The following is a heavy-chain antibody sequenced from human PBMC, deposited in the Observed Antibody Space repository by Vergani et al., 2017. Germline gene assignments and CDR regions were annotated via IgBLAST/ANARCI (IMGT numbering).Heavy chain of an antibody. J-gene: IGHJ6*02. D-gene: IGHD1-26*01. CDR1: GFTFSGNY. CDR3: ASPGESGESGSYSHYYYYGMDV. Sequence: EVQLVESGGGLVQPGGSLRLSCAASGFTFSGNYMSWVRQAPGKGLEWVSVIYSGGRTYYADSEKGRFTIARDNSQNTLYLQMNSLRAEDTAVYYCASPGESGESGSYSHYYYYGMDVWGQGTTVTVSS. V-gene: IGHV3-66*02. CDR2: IYSGGRT.